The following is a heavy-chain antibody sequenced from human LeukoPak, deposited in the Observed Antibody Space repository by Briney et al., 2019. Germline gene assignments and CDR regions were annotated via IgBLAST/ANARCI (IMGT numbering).Heavy chain of an antibody. D-gene: IGHD6-13*01. J-gene: IGHJ5*02. CDR3: ARTSSSWGNWFDP. Sequence: ASVKVSCKASGYTFTNRDINWVRQASGQGLEWMGWMNPNSGNTAYAQKFQGRVTMTRSTSISTAYMEPSSLTSEDTAVYYCARTSSSWGNWFDPWGQGTLVTVSS. V-gene: IGHV1-8*01. CDR1: GYTFTNRD. CDR2: MNPNSGNT.